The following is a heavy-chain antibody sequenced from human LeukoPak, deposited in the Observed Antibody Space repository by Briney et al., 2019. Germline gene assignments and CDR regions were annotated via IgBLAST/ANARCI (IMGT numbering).Heavy chain of an antibody. CDR3: ARVDYYGSGSLFDY. Sequence: SETLSLTCTVSGGSISSYYWSWIRQPPGKGLEWIGYIYYSGSTYYNPSLKSRVTISVDTSKNQFSLKLSSVTAADTAVYYCARVDYYGSGSLFDYWGQGTLVTVSS. CDR1: GGSISSYY. D-gene: IGHD3-10*01. J-gene: IGHJ4*02. CDR2: IYYSGST. V-gene: IGHV4-59*12.